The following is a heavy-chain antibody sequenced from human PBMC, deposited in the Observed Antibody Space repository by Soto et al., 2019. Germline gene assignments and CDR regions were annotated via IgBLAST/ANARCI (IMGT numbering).Heavy chain of an antibody. D-gene: IGHD6-13*01. CDR1: GFTFSSYW. CDR3: ARGARGYYYMDV. Sequence: EVQLVESGGGLVQPGGSLRLSCAASGFTFSSYWMHWVRQVPGKGLVWVSRLYSDGSRTSYADSVKGRFTISRDNAKNTLYLQMNSLRAEDTAVYYCARGARGYYYMDVWGKGTTVTVSS. V-gene: IGHV3-74*01. J-gene: IGHJ6*03. CDR2: LYSDGSRT.